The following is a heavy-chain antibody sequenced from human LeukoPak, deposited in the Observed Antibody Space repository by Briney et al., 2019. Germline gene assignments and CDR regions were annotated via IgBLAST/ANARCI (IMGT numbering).Heavy chain of an antibody. CDR3: ARDRYYYDSSGYSSFDY. Sequence: PGGSLRLSCVASGFTFDDYGMSWVRQAPGKGLEWVSGINWNGGSTGYADSVKGRFTISRDNAKNSLYLQMNSLRAEDTALYYCARDRYYYDSSGYSSFDYWGQGTLVTVSS. CDR2: INWNGGST. J-gene: IGHJ4*02. V-gene: IGHV3-20*04. CDR1: GFTFDDYG. D-gene: IGHD3-22*01.